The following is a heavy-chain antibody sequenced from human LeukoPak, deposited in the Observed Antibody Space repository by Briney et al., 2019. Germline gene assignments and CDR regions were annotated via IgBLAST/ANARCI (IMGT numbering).Heavy chain of an antibody. V-gene: IGHV3-23*01. Sequence: GGSLRLSCAASGFTFSSYAMSWVRQAPGKGLEWVSAISGSGGSTYYADSVKGRFTISRDNSKNTLYLQMNSLRAEDTAVYYCAKSLGYDILTVAAFFDYWGQGTLVTVSA. CDR1: GFTFSSYA. CDR3: AKSLGYDILTVAAFFDY. J-gene: IGHJ4*02. CDR2: ISGSGGST. D-gene: IGHD3-9*01.